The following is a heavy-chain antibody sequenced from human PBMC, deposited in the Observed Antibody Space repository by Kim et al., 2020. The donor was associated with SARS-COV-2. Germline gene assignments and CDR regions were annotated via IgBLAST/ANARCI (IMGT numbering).Heavy chain of an antibody. J-gene: IGHJ4*02. CDR1: GFTFSSYD. CDR3: ARARASRVLGSWSSQLFDY. CDR2: IGTAGDP. V-gene: IGHV3-13*05. D-gene: IGHD6-13*01. Sequence: GGSLRLSCAASGFTFSSYDMHWVRQATGKGLEWVSAIGTAGDPYYPGSVKGRFTISRENAKNSLYLQMNSLRAGDTAVYYCARARASRVLGSWSSQLFDYWGQGTLVTGSS.